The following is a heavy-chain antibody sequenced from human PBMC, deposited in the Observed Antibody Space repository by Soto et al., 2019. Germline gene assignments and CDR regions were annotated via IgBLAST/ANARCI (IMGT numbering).Heavy chain of an antibody. D-gene: IGHD6-6*01. J-gene: IGHJ4*02. CDR2: INHSGST. CDR3: ARGRDVVNGEDHDRSKADSSSSYTPNFDY. CDR1: GGSFSGYY. V-gene: IGHV4-34*01. Sequence: PSETLSLTCAVYGGSFSGYYWSWIRQPPGKGLEWIGEINHSGSTNYNPSLKSRVTISVDTSKNQFSLKLSSVTAADTAVYYCARGRDVVNGEDHDRSKADSSSSYTPNFDYWGQGTLVTVSS.